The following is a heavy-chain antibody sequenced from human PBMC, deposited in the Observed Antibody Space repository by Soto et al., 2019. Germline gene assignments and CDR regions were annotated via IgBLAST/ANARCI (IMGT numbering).Heavy chain of an antibody. J-gene: IGHJ4*02. V-gene: IGHV3-74*01. CDR3: ARAYYGLLTGYYNDH. Sequence: EVQLVESGGDSVQPGGSLRLSCAASGFPFSSYWMHWVRHTPGKGLEWVSRISGDGTTIYYADSVTGRFTVSRDNAKNTLSLQMSGLGAEDTAVYYCARAYYGLLTGYYNDHWGQVTLGYVSS. D-gene: IGHD3-9*01. CDR2: ISGDGTTI. CDR1: GFPFSSYW.